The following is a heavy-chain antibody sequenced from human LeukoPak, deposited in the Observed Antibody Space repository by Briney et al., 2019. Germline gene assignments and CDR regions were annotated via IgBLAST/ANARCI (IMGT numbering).Heavy chain of an antibody. V-gene: IGHV4-59*06. D-gene: IGHD1-26*01. CDR3: AREVGEPGYYYYGMDV. CDR1: GGSISSYY. Sequence: SETLSLTCTVSGGSISSYYWSWIRQHPGKGLEWIGYTYYSGSTYYNPSLKSRVTISVDTSKNQFSLKLSSVTAADTAVYYCAREVGEPGYYYYGMDVWGQGTTVTVSS. CDR2: TYYSGST. J-gene: IGHJ6*02.